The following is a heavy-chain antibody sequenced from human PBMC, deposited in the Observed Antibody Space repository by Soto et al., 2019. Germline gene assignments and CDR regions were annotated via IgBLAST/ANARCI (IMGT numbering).Heavy chain of an antibody. J-gene: IGHJ4*02. Sequence: PSETLSLTCAVSSGTISSSNWWSWVRQPPGKGLKRIGEIYHSGSTNYNPSLKSRVTISVDKSKNQFSLKLSSVTAADTAVYYCARRGLQVSGWFEKGVYFDYWGQGTLVTVSS. CDR1: SGTISSSNW. CDR3: ARRGLQVSGWFEKGVYFDY. CDR2: IYHSGST. D-gene: IGHD6-19*01. V-gene: IGHV4-4*02.